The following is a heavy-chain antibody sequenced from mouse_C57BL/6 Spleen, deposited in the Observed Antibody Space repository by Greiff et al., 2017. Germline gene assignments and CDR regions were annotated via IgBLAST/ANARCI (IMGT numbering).Heavy chain of an antibody. V-gene: IGHV14-1*01. Sequence: VQLQQSGAELVRPGASVTLSCTASGFNIKDYYMHWVKQRPEQGLEWIGRIDPEDGDTEYAPKFQGKATMTADTSSNTAYLQLSSLTSEDTAVYYCTFITTVVATGGYFDVWGTGTTVTVSS. CDR1: GFNIKDYY. D-gene: IGHD1-1*01. CDR3: TFITTVVATGGYFDV. J-gene: IGHJ1*03. CDR2: IDPEDGDT.